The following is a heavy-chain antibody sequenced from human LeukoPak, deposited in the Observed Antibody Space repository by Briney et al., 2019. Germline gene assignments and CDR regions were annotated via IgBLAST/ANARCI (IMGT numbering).Heavy chain of an antibody. V-gene: IGHV3-48*04. D-gene: IGHD2-21*01. Sequence: GGSLRLSCAASGFTFSSYSMNWVRQAPGKGLEWVSFISSSSSTIYYADSVKGRFTISRDNAKNSLYLQMNNLRAEDTAVYYCARDRVAWYFDLWGRGTLVTVSS. CDR3: ARDRVAWYFDL. CDR1: GFTFSSYS. J-gene: IGHJ2*01. CDR2: ISSSSSTI.